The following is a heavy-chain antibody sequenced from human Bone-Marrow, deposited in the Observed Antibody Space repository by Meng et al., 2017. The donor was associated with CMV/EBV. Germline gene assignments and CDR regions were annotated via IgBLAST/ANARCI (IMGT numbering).Heavy chain of an antibody. Sequence: SVKVSCKASGGTFSSYAISWVRQAPGQGLEWMGGIIPIFGTANYAQKFQGRVTITTDESTSTAYMELSSLRSEDTAVYYCARFQGDYYDSSGYDYWGQGTLVTVS. CDR1: GGTFSSYA. CDR3: ARFQGDYYDSSGYDY. CDR2: IIPIFGTA. J-gene: IGHJ4*02. V-gene: IGHV1-69*05. D-gene: IGHD3-22*01.